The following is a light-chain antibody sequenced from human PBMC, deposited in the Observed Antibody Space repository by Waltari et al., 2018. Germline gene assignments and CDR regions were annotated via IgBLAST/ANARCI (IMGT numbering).Light chain of an antibody. CDR3: QQYSSSPRT. V-gene: IGKV3-20*01. J-gene: IGKJ2*01. CDR1: QSVSTY. Sequence: EMVLTQSPGTLSLSPGERATLSCRASQSVSTYLAWYQQKPGQAPRLLISGASSRATGIPDTFSGSGSGTDFTLTISRLEPEDFAVYYCQQYSSSPRTFGQGTKLEIK. CDR2: GAS.